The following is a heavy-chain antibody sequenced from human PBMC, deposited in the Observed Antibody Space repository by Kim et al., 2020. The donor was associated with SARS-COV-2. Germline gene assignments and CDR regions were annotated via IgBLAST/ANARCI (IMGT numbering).Heavy chain of an antibody. Sequence: GGSLRLSCAASGFTFSSYDMHWVRQATGKGLEWVSAIGTAGDTYYPGSVKGRFTISRENAKNSLYLQMNSLRAGDTAVYYCARGAYDSSGYYEPDYYYYGMDVWGQGTTVTVSS. CDR2: IGTAGDT. CDR3: ARGAYDSSGYYEPDYYYYGMDV. V-gene: IGHV3-13*01. CDR1: GFTFSSYD. J-gene: IGHJ6*02. D-gene: IGHD3-22*01.